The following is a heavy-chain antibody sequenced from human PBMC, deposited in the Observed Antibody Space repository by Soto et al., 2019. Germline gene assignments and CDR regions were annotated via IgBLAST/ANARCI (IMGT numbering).Heavy chain of an antibody. CDR3: AGRITIFGVVKGFDY. J-gene: IGHJ4*02. V-gene: IGHV3-23*01. CDR1: GFTFSSYA. Sequence: EVQLLESGGGLVQPGGSLRLSCAASGFTFSSYAMSWVRQAPGKGLEWVSAISGSGGSTYYADSVKGRFTISRDNSKNTLYLQMYSLRAEDTAVYYCAGRITIFGVVKGFDYWGQGTLVTVSS. D-gene: IGHD3-3*01. CDR2: ISGSGGST.